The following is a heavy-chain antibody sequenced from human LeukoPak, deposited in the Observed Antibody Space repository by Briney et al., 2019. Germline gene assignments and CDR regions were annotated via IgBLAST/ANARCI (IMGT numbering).Heavy chain of an antibody. V-gene: IGHV1-18*04. Sequence: SVKVSCKVSGYTFTSYGISWVRQAPGQGLEWMGWISAYNGNTNYAQKLQGRVTMTTDTSTSTAYMELRSLRSDDTAVYYCARVVVVPAAIYFDYWGQGTLVTVSS. CDR2: ISAYNGNT. CDR3: ARVVVVPAAIYFDY. J-gene: IGHJ4*02. CDR1: GYTFTSYG. D-gene: IGHD2-2*01.